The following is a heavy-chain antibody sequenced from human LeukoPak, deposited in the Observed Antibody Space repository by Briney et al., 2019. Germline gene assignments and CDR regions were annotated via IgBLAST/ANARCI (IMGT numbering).Heavy chain of an antibody. CDR2: IWSDGKIE. Sequence: GGSLRLSCAASGFTFSSYAMSWVRQAPGKGLEWLSLIWSDGKIEQYAASVEGRITISRDNSKNTVYLQMNSLRGEDTAVYYCAKDPGTATRGFHMDVWGKGTRVTVSS. CDR3: AKDPGTATRGFHMDV. CDR1: GFTFSSYA. D-gene: IGHD6-13*01. V-gene: IGHV3-30*02. J-gene: IGHJ6*03.